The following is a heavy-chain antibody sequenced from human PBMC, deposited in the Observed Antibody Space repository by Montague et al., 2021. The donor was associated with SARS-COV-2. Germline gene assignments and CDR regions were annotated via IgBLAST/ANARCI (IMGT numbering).Heavy chain of an antibody. CDR2: TYYRSKWYN. V-gene: IGHV6-1*01. J-gene: IGHJ4*02. D-gene: IGHD6-13*01. CDR3: ARSVGASSSSWPLPPHFDY. Sequence: CAISGDSDAGDSAAWNWIRQSPERELEWLGGTYYRSKWYNDYAVSVKSRITINPDTSKNQFSLQLNSVTPEDTAVYYCARSVGASSSSWPLPPHFDYWGQGTLVTVSS. CDR1: GDSDAGDSAA.